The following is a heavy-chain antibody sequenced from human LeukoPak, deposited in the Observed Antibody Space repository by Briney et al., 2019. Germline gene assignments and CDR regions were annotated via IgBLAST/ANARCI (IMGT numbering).Heavy chain of an antibody. V-gene: IGHV3-33*01. CDR1: GFTFSSYG. CDR2: IWYDGSNK. CDR3: AREGRCGGDCYYDY. D-gene: IGHD2-21*02. Sequence: PGGSLRLSCAASGFTFSSYGMHWVRQAPGKGLEWVAVIWYDGSNKYYADSVKGRFTISRDSSKNTLYLQMNSLRAEDTAVYYCAREGRCGGDCYYDYWGQGTLVTVSS. J-gene: IGHJ4*02.